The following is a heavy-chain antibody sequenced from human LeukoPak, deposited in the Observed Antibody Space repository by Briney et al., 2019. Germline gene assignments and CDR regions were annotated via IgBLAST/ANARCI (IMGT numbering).Heavy chain of an antibody. Sequence: SETLSLTCTVSGGSISSGDYYWSWIRQPPGKGLEWIGYIYYSGSTYYNPSLKSRVTISVDTSKNQFSLKLSSVTAADTAVYYCAKETYYYGSGSYYPGGFDPWGQGTLVTVSS. CDR3: AKETYYYGSGSYYPGGFDP. V-gene: IGHV4-30-4*01. J-gene: IGHJ5*02. CDR1: GGSISSGDYY. D-gene: IGHD3-10*01. CDR2: IYYSGST.